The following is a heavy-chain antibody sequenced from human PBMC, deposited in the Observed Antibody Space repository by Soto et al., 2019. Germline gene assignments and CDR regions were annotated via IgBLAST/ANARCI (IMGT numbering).Heavy chain of an antibody. J-gene: IGHJ4*02. Sequence: PSETLSLTCAFYGGSFSGYYWSWIRQPPGKGLEWIGEINHSGSTSYNPSLKSRVTISVDTSKNQFSLKLNSVTAADTAVYYCARGPRDNSNGVRYYNYWGQGALVTVSS. CDR1: GGSFSGYY. CDR3: ARGPRDNSNGVRYYNY. V-gene: IGHV4-34*01. D-gene: IGHD2-8*01. CDR2: INHSGST.